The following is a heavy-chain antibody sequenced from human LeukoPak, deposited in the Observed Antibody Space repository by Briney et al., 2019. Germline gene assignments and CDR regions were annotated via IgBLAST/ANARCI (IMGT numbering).Heavy chain of an antibody. J-gene: IGHJ4*02. CDR2: IDSTGST. D-gene: IGHD3-22*01. Sequence: PSETLSLTCTVSGGSISTYYWSWIRQPPGKGLECIGYIDSTGSTNYKPPLKSRVTISVDTSKNQFSLRMRSVTAADTAVYYCARVASYDSSGYYFDYWGQGTLVTVSS. CDR3: ARVASYDSSGYYFDY. CDR1: GGSISTYY. V-gene: IGHV4-59*01.